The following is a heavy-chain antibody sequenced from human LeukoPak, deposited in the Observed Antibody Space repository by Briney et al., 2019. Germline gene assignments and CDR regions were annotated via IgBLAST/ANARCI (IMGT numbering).Heavy chain of an antibody. CDR1: GGSISSYY. Sequence: PSEPLSLTCTVSGGSISSYYWSWIRQPPGKGLEWIGYIYYSGSTNYNPSLKSRVTISVDTSKNQFSLKLSSVTAADTAVYYCARAFGSGWYEGADYWGQGTLVTVSS. CDR2: IYYSGST. CDR3: ARAFGSGWYEGADY. V-gene: IGHV4-59*01. D-gene: IGHD6-19*01. J-gene: IGHJ4*02.